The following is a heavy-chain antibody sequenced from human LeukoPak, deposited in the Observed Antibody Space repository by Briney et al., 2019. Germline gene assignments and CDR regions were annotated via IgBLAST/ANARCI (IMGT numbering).Heavy chain of an antibody. J-gene: IGHJ6*03. D-gene: IGHD6-6*01. CDR1: GFTFSNAW. CDR2: IKSKTDGGTT. Sequence: PGGSLRLSCAASGFTFSNAWMSWVRQAPGKGLEWVCRIKSKTDGGTTDYAAPVKGRFTISRDDSKNTLYLQMNSLKTEDTAVYYCTTARQYSSSSVGRYYYYMDVWGKGTTVTVSS. CDR3: TTARQYSSSSVGRYYYYMDV. V-gene: IGHV3-15*01.